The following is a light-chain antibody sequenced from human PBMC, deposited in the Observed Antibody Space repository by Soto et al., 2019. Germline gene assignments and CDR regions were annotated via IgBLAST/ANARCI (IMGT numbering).Light chain of an antibody. J-gene: IGKJ4*01. Sequence: ETVMTQSPATLSVSPGETATLSCRASQNVYTNLAWYQQKPGQAPRLLIYDASNRATGIPARFSGSGSGTDFTLTISSLEPEDFAVYYCQQRSDWLALTFGGGTKVDIK. CDR1: QNVYTN. V-gene: IGKV3-11*01. CDR3: QQRSDWLALT. CDR2: DAS.